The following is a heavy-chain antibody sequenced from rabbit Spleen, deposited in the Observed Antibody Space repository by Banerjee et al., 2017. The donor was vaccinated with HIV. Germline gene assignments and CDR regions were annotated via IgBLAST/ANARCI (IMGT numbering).Heavy chain of an antibody. V-gene: IGHV1S40*01. Sequence: QSLEESGGALVKPGASLTPTCKASGFSFNSGYDMCWVRQAPGKGLEWVACAYAGTSGGTYSATWAKGRFTISKTSSTTVTLQMTSLTAADTATYFCARGVYSYQLDLWGPGTLVTVS. CDR2: AYAGTSGGT. CDR3: ARGVYSYQLDL. J-gene: IGHJ6*01. CDR1: GFSFNSGYD. D-gene: IGHD6-1*01.